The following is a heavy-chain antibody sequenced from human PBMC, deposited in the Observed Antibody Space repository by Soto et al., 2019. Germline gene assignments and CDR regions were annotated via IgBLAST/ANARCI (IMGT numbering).Heavy chain of an antibody. CDR1: SGPTSSHN. Sequence: QVQLQQSGPGLVKPSETLSLTCSVSSGPTSSHNWGWIRQTPGRGLEWIGYVYSTGGTSYNPSLNSRVTISADTSTNHISLTLTSVTAADTAVYYCVRQAIGNLHGLVDVWGQGTTVRVSS. CDR3: VRQAIGNLHGLVDV. CDR2: VYSTGGT. V-gene: IGHV4-59*08. J-gene: IGHJ6*02. D-gene: IGHD1-1*01.